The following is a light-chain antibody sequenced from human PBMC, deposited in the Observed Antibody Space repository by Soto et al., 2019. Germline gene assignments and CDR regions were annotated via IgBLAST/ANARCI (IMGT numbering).Light chain of an antibody. CDR2: DAS. CDR3: QQRSNWSWT. Sequence: EIVLTQSPATLSLSPGERATLSCRASQSVSSYLVCYQQKPGQAPRLLIYDASNMATGIPARFSGSGSGTDFTLTISSLEPEDFAVYYCQQRSNWSWTFGQGTKVEIK. CDR1: QSVSSY. J-gene: IGKJ1*01. V-gene: IGKV3-11*01.